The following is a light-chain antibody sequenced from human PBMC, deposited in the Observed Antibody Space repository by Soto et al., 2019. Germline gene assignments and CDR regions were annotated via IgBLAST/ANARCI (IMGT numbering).Light chain of an antibody. Sequence: QSVLTQPPSVSAAPGQRVTISCTGSSSNIGAGYDVQRYQQLPGAAPKLLIFGNSNRPSGVPDRFSGSRSGTSAYLAITGLQPEDEAEYFCQSYDISLSVSVIFGGGTKLTVL. CDR2: GNS. V-gene: IGLV1-40*01. CDR3: QSYDISLSVSVI. J-gene: IGLJ2*01. CDR1: SSNIGAGYD.